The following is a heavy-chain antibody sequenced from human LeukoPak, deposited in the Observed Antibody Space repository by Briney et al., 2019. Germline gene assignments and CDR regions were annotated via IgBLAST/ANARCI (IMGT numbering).Heavy chain of an antibody. D-gene: IGHD3-10*01. CDR2: ISSSSSTI. J-gene: IGHJ4*02. CDR3: ARDPSGMVRGVMATLLDY. CDR1: GFTFSSYS. V-gene: IGHV3-48*04. Sequence: GGSLRLSCAASGFTFSSYSMNWVRQAPGKGLEWVSYISSSSSTIYYADSVKGRFTISRDNAKNSLCLQMNSLRAEDTAVYYCARDPSGMVRGVMATLLDYWGQGTLVTVSS.